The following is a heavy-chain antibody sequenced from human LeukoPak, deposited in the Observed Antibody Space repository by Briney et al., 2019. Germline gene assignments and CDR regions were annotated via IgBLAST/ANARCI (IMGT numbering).Heavy chain of an antibody. CDR2: IYTSGST. J-gene: IGHJ4*02. CDR1: SGSISSGSYY. V-gene: IGHV4-61*02. D-gene: IGHD2-2*01. CDR3: ARNRAYCSSTSCYYDDY. Sequence: PSETLSLTCTVSSGSISSGSYYWSWIRQPAGKGLEWIGRIYTSGSTNYNPSLKSRVTISVDTSKNQFSLKLSSVTAADTAVYYCARNRAYCSSTSCYYDDYWGQGTLVTVSS.